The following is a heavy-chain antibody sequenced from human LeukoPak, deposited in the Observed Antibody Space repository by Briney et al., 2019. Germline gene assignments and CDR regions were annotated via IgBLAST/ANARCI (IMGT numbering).Heavy chain of an antibody. Sequence: GGSLRLSCAASGFTFRDYDMHRVRQTPGRGLEWVSAIGIGDDTHYPDSVKGRFTISRENAKNSLYLQMSSLRDGDTAMYYCVRGGIRVSGIDAFDIWGYGTMVTVSS. V-gene: IGHV3-13*01. CDR3: VRGGIRVSGIDAFDI. D-gene: IGHD5/OR15-5a*01. J-gene: IGHJ3*02. CDR1: GFTFRDYD. CDR2: IGIGDDT.